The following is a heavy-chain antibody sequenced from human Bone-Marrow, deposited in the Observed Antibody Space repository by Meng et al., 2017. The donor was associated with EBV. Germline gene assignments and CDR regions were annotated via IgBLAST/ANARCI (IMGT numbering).Heavy chain of an antibody. CDR1: ASNFNSYC. D-gene: IGHD2-21*01. CDR3: ARGAGIVIGKMTTHLDM. V-gene: IGHV5-51*01. J-gene: IGHJ4*02. Sequence: VQLVQSGAELKKPADSLKLSCEGSASNFNSYCIAWVRQMPGKGLEWMGIVHPGHSNIVYSPSFEGQVTISADTSLHTAYLQWASLKASDSAVYFCARGAGIVIGKMTTHLDMWGQGTLVTVAS. CDR2: VHPGHSNI.